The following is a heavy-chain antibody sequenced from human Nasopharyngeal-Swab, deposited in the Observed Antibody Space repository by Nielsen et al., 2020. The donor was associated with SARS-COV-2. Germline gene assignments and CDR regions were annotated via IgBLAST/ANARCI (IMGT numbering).Heavy chain of an antibody. CDR1: GFSFSTFW. J-gene: IGHJ4*02. Sequence: GESLKISCAASGFSFSTFWMHWVRQVPGEGLVWASRINTDGRRTNYAESVKGRFTISRDNAKNMLYLQMNNLRPEDTAVYYCARDLGGFGGYWGQGTLATVSS. CDR3: ARDLGGFGGY. D-gene: IGHD4-23*01. CDR2: INTDGRRT. V-gene: IGHV3-74*01.